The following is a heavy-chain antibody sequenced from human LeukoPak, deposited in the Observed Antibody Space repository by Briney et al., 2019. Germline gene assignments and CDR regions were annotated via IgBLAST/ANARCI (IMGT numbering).Heavy chain of an antibody. Sequence: GGSLRLSCAASGFRFSAYGMHWVRQAPGKGLQWVGVIWHDGSDQHHADSVKGRFAISRDNSKNTLYLQMNSLRVEDTAVYYCVPFVEGFDYWGQGTLVTVSS. D-gene: IGHD6-6*01. CDR1: GFRFSAYG. J-gene: IGHJ4*02. CDR3: VPFVEGFDY. V-gene: IGHV3-33*03. CDR2: IWHDGSDQ.